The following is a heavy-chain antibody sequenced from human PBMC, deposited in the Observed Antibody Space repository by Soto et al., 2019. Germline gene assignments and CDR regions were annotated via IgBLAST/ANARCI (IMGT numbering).Heavy chain of an antibody. Sequence: GASVKVSCKASGYTFTSYAMHWVRQAPGQRLEWMGWINAGNGNTKYSQKFQGRVTITRDTSASTAYMELSSLRSEDTAVYYCARGLLGGSSWNNEGFDYWGQGTLVTVSS. D-gene: IGHD6-13*01. V-gene: IGHV1-3*01. J-gene: IGHJ4*02. CDR2: INAGNGNT. CDR3: ARGLLGGSSWNNEGFDY. CDR1: GYTFTSYA.